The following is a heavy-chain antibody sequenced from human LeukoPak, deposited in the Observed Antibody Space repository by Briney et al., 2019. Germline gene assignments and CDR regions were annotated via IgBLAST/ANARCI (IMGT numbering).Heavy chain of an antibody. CDR1: GYTFTSYG. J-gene: IGHJ4*02. CDR2: ISAYNGNT. D-gene: IGHD6-19*01. V-gene: IGHV1-18*01. CDR3: ARQAYSSGWYSLGY. Sequence: ASVKVSCKASGYTFTSYGISWVRQAPGQGLEWMGWISAYNGNTNYAHKFQGRVTMTRDTSTSTVYMELSSLRSEDTAVYYCARQAYSSGWYSLGYWGQGTLVTVSS.